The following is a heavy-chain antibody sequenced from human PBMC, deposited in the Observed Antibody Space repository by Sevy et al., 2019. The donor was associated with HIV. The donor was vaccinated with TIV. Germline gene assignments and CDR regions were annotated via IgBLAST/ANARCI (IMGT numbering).Heavy chain of an antibody. CDR1: GGSISNYY. CDR2: IYYSGST. D-gene: IGHD3-22*01. CDR3: ARGRDLDTSGLHFDN. J-gene: IGHJ4*02. V-gene: IGHV4-59*01. Sequence: SETLSLTCTVSGGSISNYYWSWIRQPPGKGLEWIGYIYYSGSTNYHPSLKSRVTLSVDTSKKQFSLKLTSVTAADTAVYYCARGRDLDTSGLHFDNWGQGTLVTVSS.